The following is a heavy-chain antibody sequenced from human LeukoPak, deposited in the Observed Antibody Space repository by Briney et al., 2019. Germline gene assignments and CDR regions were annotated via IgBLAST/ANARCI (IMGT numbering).Heavy chain of an antibody. Sequence: GGSLRLSCAASGFTFSDYYMSWIRQAPGKGLEWVSYISSSGSTIYYADSVKGRFTISRDNAKNSLYLQMNSLRAEDTAVYYCARSPRYCSGGSCYHGIFDYWGQGTLVTVSS. D-gene: IGHD2-15*01. J-gene: IGHJ4*02. CDR2: ISSSGSTI. CDR1: GFTFSDYY. CDR3: ARSPRYCSGGSCYHGIFDY. V-gene: IGHV3-11*01.